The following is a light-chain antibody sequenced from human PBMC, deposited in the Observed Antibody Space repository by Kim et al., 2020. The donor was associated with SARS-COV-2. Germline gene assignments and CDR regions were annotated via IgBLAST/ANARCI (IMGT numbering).Light chain of an antibody. Sequence: DIQMTQSPSTLSVSVGDRVTITCRASQSIGTWLAWYQQKPGKAPRLLIYEASNSDSGVPSRFSGSGSGTEFTLTISSLQTDDFATSYCQQYNRSPGLTFGGGTKV. CDR1: QSIGTW. J-gene: IGKJ4*01. V-gene: IGKV1-5*03. CDR3: QQYNRSPGLT. CDR2: EAS.